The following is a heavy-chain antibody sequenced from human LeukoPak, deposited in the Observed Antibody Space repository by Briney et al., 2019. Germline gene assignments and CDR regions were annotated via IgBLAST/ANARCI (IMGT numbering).Heavy chain of an antibody. CDR3: ARDLTLGKPDYFDH. V-gene: IGHV3-30-3*01. CDR2: TSLDGSNK. Sequence: RGSLTLSCVASGFSFTNYDIHWVRQAPGRGLEWVAVTSLDGSNKLYTDTVRGRFIISRDNSKNTVYLQMDSLRAEDTAVYYCARDLTLGKPDYFDHWGQGTLVTVSS. D-gene: IGHD7-27*01. J-gene: IGHJ4*02. CDR1: GFSFTNYD.